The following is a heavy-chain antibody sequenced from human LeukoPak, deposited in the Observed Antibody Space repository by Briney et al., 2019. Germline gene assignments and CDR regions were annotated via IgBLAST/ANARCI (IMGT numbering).Heavy chain of an antibody. CDR1: GTSISSTSYY. D-gene: IGHD3-16*01. CDR3: ARHRFIWGSSHYFGMDV. V-gene: IGHV4-39*01. J-gene: IGHJ6*02. Sequence: PSETLSLTCTISGTSISSTSYYWGCIRQPPGKGLEWLGSVYSSGSTYYTPSLKSRVTMSVDTSKKQFSLKLSSVTAADTAVYYCARHRFIWGSSHYFGMDVWGQGTTVIVSS. CDR2: VYSSGST.